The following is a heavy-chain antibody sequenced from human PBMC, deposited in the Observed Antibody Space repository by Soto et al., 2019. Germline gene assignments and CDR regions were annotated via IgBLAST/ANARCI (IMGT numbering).Heavy chain of an antibody. J-gene: IGHJ4*02. Sequence: EVQLLESGGGLVQPGGSLRLSCAASGFTFSSYAMSWVRQAPGKGLEWVSAISGSGGSTYYADSVKGRFTISRDNSKNTLYLQMNSLRVEDTAVYYCAKGYCSSTSCYGWFDYFDYWGQGTLVTVSS. V-gene: IGHV3-23*01. CDR1: GFTFSSYA. CDR3: AKGYCSSTSCYGWFDYFDY. D-gene: IGHD2-2*01. CDR2: ISGSGGST.